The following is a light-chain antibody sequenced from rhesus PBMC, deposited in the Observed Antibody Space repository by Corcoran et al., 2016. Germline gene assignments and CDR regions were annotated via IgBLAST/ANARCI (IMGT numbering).Light chain of an antibody. J-gene: IGLJ1*01. Sequence: QAALTQPPSVSGSPGQSVTISCTGTSSDIGAYNYVSWYQQHPGKAPKLIIYDVSKRPSGVSDRFSGSKSDNTASLTISDLQSENEADYYCSSYAGSNTFVFGGGTRLTVL. CDR1: SSDIGAYNY. CDR3: SSYAGSNTFV. V-gene: IGLV2-23*01. CDR2: DVS.